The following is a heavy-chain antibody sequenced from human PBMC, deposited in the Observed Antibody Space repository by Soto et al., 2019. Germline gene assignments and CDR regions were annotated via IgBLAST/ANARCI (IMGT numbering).Heavy chain of an antibody. V-gene: IGHV4-31*03. Sequence: TLSLPFTVSGGSISSGGYYWSWIRQHPGKGLGWIGYIYYSGSTYYNPSLKSRVTISVDTSKNQFSLKLSSVTAADTAVYYCARGPGIMAKIDYWGQGTLVTVSS. J-gene: IGHJ4*02. CDR1: GGSISSGGYY. CDR3: ARGPGIMAKIDY. CDR2: IYYSGST. D-gene: IGHD3-16*01.